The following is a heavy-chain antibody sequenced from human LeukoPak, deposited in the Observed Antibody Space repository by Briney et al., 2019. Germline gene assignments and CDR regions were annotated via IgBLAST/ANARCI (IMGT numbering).Heavy chain of an antibody. CDR3: AKDSVYCSSTSCYVY. Sequence: GGSLRLSCAASGFTFSSYAMSWVRQAPGKGLKWVSAISGSGGSTYYADSVKGRFTISRDNSKNTLYLQMNSLRAEDTAVYYCAKDSVYCSSTSCYVYWGQGTLVTVSS. D-gene: IGHD2-2*01. CDR2: ISGSGGST. V-gene: IGHV3-23*01. CDR1: GFTFSSYA. J-gene: IGHJ4*02.